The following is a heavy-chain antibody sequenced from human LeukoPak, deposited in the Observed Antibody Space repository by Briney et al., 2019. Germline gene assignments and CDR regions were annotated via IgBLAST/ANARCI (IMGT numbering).Heavy chain of an antibody. Sequence: PGGSLRLSCVASGFTFTSYWMSWVRQAPGKGLEWVANINQDGSEKLYVDSVKGRFTISRDNAKNSLYLQMNSLRAEDTAVYYCARGTQAETALYDFWSGFYYWGQGTLVTVSS. J-gene: IGHJ4*02. CDR3: ARGTQAETALYDFWSGFYY. CDR1: GFTFTSYW. CDR2: INQDGSEK. D-gene: IGHD3-3*01. V-gene: IGHV3-7*05.